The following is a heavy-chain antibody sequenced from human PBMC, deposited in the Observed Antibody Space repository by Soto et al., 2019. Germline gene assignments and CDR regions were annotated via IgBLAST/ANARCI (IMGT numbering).Heavy chain of an antibody. V-gene: IGHV4-59*08. D-gene: IGHD6-19*01. CDR1: GGSISGYY. Sequence: SETLSLTCTVSGGSISGYYWSWIRQPPGKGLEWIAYIYYSGTTNYNPSLKSRVTISVDTSMNQFSLRLSSVTAADTAVYYCARHVSSGYDYWGQGTLVTVSS. CDR2: IYYSGTT. J-gene: IGHJ4*02. CDR3: ARHVSSGYDY.